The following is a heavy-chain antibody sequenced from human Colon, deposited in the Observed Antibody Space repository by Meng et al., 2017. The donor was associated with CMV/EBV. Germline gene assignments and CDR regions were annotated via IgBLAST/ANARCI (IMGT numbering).Heavy chain of an antibody. D-gene: IGHD6-13*01. V-gene: IGHV3-74*01. J-gene: IGHJ6*02. Sequence: GESLKISCVASGLTFSSHWMHWVRQTPGKELVWVSRISNDGSTTTYADSVKGRFTISRDNAKNSLYLQMNSLRAEDTAFYYCAKAPGYASSPGYYYGMDVWGQGTTVTVSS. CDR2: ISNDGSTT. CDR3: AKAPGYASSPGYYYGMDV. CDR1: GLTFSSHW.